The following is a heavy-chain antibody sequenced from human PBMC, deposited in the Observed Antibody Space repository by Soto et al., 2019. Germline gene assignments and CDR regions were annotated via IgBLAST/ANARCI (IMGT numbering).Heavy chain of an antibody. J-gene: IGHJ5*02. CDR3: ARDSHDNSNYLSNWFDP. CDR2: IYYSGST. CDR1: GGSISSGDYY. V-gene: IGHV4-30-4*01. D-gene: IGHD4-4*01. Sequence: QVQLQESGPGLVKPSQTLSLTCTVSGGSISSGDYYWSWIRQPPGKGLEWIGYIYYSGSTYYNPSLKSRVTILLDTSKTQSSLKLSSVTAAATAVYYCARDSHDNSNYLSNWFDPWGQGTLVTVSS.